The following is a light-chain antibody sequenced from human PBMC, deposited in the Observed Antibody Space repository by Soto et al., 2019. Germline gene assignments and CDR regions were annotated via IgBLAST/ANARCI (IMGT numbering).Light chain of an antibody. J-gene: IGKJ1*01. Sequence: EEVMTQSAATLSMSPGERATLSCRASQSVNSYLAWYQQKPGQAPRLLIYGASTRATGIPARFSGSESGTEFTLTISSLQSEDFAVYCCQQYTNWPSWRFGQGTKVDIK. CDR3: QQYTNWPSWR. CDR1: QSVNSY. CDR2: GAS. V-gene: IGKV3-15*01.